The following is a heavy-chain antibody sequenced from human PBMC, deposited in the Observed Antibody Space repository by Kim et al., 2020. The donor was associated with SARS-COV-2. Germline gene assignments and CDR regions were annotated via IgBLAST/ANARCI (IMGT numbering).Heavy chain of an antibody. V-gene: IGHV3-74*01. CDR3: ALSNWFDP. J-gene: IGHJ5*02. CDR2: DGSRT. Sequence: DGSRTNYADSVKGRFTISRDNAKNTLYLQMNSLRAEDTAVYYCALSNWFDPWGQGTLVTVSS.